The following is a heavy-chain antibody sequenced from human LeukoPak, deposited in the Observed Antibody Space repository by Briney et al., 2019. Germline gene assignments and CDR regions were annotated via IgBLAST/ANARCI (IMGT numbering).Heavy chain of an antibody. CDR3: ARGWGGYCSGGSCYFFDY. D-gene: IGHD2-15*01. J-gene: IGHJ4*02. CDR2: MNPNSGNT. CDR1: GYTFTSYD. V-gene: IGHV1-8*01. Sequence: ASVKVSCKASGYTFTSYDINWVRQATGQGLEWMGWMNPNSGNTGYAQKFQGRVTMTRNTSISTAYMELSSLRSEDTAVYYCARGWGGYCSGGSCYFFDYWGQGTLVTVSS.